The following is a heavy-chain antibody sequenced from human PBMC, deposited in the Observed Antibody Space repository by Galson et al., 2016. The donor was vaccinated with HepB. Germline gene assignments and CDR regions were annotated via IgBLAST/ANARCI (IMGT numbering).Heavy chain of an antibody. J-gene: IGHJ5*01. Sequence: SLRLSCAASGLTFRNSWMSWVRQAPGKGLEWLAALQPDGTDGDYLNSVKGRFTISRDNAENSLYLEITSLPVEDTAVYYCATHNAWRLDSWGQGTLVTVSS. D-gene: IGHD1-1*01. V-gene: IGHV3-7*01. CDR1: GLTFRNSW. CDR2: LQPDGTDG. CDR3: ATHNAWRLDS.